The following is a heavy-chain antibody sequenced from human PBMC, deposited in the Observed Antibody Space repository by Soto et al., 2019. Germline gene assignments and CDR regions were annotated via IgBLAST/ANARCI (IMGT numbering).Heavy chain of an antibody. CDR3: ERDPDLHGLDY. D-gene: IGHD4-17*01. V-gene: IGHV4-59*01. Sequence: PSETLSLTCNVSGTSIIAYYWTWIRQPPGKALEWIGYISYRGSTKYNPSLKSRVAISLDTSRNQFSLKLTPVTASDTAIYFCERDPDLHGLDYWGQGTLVTVSS. CDR2: ISYRGST. CDR1: GTSIIAYY. J-gene: IGHJ4*02.